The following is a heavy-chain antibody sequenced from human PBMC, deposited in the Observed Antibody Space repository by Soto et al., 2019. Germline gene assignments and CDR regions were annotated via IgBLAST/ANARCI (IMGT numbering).Heavy chain of an antibody. Sequence: SETLSLTCTVSGGSISSYYWSWIRQPPGKGLEWIGYIYYSGSTNYDPSLKSRVTISVDTSKNQFSLKLSSVTAADTAVYYCARDSAYHYGMDVGGQGTTVTVSS. CDR2: IYYSGST. CDR3: ARDSAYHYGMDV. CDR1: GGSISSYY. J-gene: IGHJ6*02. V-gene: IGHV4-59*01.